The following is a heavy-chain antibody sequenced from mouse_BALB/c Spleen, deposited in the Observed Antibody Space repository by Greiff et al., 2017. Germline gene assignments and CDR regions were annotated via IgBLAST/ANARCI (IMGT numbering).Heavy chain of an antibody. D-gene: IGHD1-1*01. CDR3: AITTVVATGFAY. CDR1: GFTFSNYW. CDR2: IRLKSNNYAT. V-gene: IGHV6-6*02. Sequence: EVQVVESGGGLVQPGGSMKLSCVASGFTFSNYWMNWVRQSPEKGLEWVAEIRLKSNNYATHYAESVKGRFTISRDDSKSSVYLQMNNLRAEDTGIYYCAITTVVATGFAYWGQGTLVTVSA. J-gene: IGHJ3*01.